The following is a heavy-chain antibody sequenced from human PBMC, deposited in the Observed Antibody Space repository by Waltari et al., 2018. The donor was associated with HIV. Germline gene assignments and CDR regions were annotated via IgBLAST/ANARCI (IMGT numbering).Heavy chain of an antibody. CDR2: INAYSHNR. D-gene: IGHD5-12*01. Sequence: QAQLIQSGPEPKKPGASVKVSCQASGFDFRSSGVNWVRRTPGQGFEWLGWINAYSHNRNYTEGRITLTTNTSSNTATLELRSLRPDDTGTYYCARVRGAKWPASYYGMDVWGQGTAVSVSS. CDR3: ARVRGAKWPASYYGMDV. CDR1: GFDFRSSG. J-gene: IGHJ6*02. V-gene: IGHV1-18*01.